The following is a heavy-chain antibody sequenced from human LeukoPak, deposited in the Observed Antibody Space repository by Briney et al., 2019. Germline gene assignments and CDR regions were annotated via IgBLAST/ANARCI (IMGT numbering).Heavy chain of an antibody. D-gene: IGHD2-15*01. J-gene: IGHJ4*02. Sequence: GGSLRVSCAASGFTFYTYAMTWVRQAPGKGLEWVSSISGSGDNTYYADSVKGRFTVSRDNSENTLYLQMNSLRAEDTAVYYCAKTPGDCTGGTCYSFDYWGQGSLVTVSS. CDR1: GFTFYTYA. V-gene: IGHV3-23*01. CDR2: ISGSGDNT. CDR3: AKTPGDCTGGTCYSFDY.